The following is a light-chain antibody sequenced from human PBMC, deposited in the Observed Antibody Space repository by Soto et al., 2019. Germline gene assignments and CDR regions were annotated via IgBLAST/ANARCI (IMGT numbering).Light chain of an antibody. Sequence: AIQLTQSPSSLSASVGDRVTITCRASQGISSALALYQQKPGKAPKLLIYDASSLESGVPSRLSGSGSGTHFTLAISLLQPEDFATYCAKHFHMYPHGAFGGGTKVQIK. CDR2: DAS. CDR3: KHFHMYPHGA. V-gene: IGKV1-13*02. CDR1: QGISSA. J-gene: IGKJ4*01.